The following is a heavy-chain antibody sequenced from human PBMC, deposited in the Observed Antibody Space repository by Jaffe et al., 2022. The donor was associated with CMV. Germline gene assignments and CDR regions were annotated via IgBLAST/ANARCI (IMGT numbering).Heavy chain of an antibody. V-gene: IGHV3-33*01. CDR1: GFTFSSYG. Sequence: QVQLVESGGGVVQPGRSLRLSCAASGFTFSSYGMHWVRQAPGKGLEWVAVIWYDGSNKYYADSVKGRFTISRDNSKNTLYLQMNSLRAEDTAVYYCARDGGGWLILSGAFDIWGQGTMVTVSS. J-gene: IGHJ3*02. CDR2: IWYDGSNK. D-gene: IGHD3-16*01. CDR3: ARDGGGWLILSGAFDI.